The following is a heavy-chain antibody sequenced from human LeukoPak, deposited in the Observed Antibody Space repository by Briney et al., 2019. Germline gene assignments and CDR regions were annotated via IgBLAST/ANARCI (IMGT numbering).Heavy chain of an antibody. CDR2: MYYSGST. Sequence: SETLSLTCTVSGGSISSSPYYWGWIRQPPGKGLEWIGSMYYSGSTYYSPSLKSRVTISVDTSKNQFSLKLTSVTAADTAVYYCARLLISTSCPGDYWGQGTLVTVSS. CDR1: GGSISSSPYY. J-gene: IGHJ4*02. V-gene: IGHV4-39*01. D-gene: IGHD2-2*01. CDR3: ARLLISTSCPGDY.